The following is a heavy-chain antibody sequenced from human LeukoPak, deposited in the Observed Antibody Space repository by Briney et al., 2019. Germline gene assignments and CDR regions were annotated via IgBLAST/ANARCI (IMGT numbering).Heavy chain of an antibody. CDR1: GFTFSSYA. J-gene: IGHJ4*02. V-gene: IGHV3-23*01. D-gene: IGHD3-3*01. CDR3: ARGLTIFGVVMGYFDY. CDR2: ISGSGGST. Sequence: GGSLRLSCAASGFTFSSYAMSWVRQAPGKGLEWVSAISGSGGSTYYADSVKGRFTISRDNSKNTLYLQMNSLRAEDTAVYYCARGLTIFGVVMGYFDYWGQGTLVTVSS.